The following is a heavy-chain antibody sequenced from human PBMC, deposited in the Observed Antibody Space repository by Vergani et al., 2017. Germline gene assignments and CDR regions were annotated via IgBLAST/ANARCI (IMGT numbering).Heavy chain of an antibody. J-gene: IGHJ6*03. V-gene: IGHV4-34*01. Sequence: QVQLQQLGGGLLKASETLSLTCVVNGVSFTSYHWTWIRQSPGEGLEWVGDTDHTGRPDYNPSLKSRLTMSVDKSRNQFSLTLNSMTATDTAIYFCASVNTETNGHLYYYDYLDVWGQGTAVTVS. D-gene: IGHD4-11*01. CDR3: ASVNTETNGHLYYYDYLDV. CDR2: TDHTGRP. CDR1: GVSFTSYH.